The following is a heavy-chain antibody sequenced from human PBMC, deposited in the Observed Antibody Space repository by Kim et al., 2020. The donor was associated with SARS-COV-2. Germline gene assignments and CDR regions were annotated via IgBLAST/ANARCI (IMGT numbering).Heavy chain of an antibody. V-gene: IGHV1-69*13. CDR3: ARDRQTYYDILTCYTNWFDP. Sequence: SVKVSCKASGGTFSSYAISWVRQAPGQGLEWMGGIITIFGTANYAQKFQGRVTITADESTSTAYMELSSLRSEDTAVYYCARDRQTYYDILTCYTNWFDPWGQVTLVTVSS. D-gene: IGHD3-9*01. CDR2: IITIFGTA. CDR1: GGTFSSYA. J-gene: IGHJ5*02.